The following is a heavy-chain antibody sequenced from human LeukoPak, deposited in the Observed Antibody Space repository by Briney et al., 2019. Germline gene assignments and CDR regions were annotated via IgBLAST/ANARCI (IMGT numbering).Heavy chain of an antibody. J-gene: IGHJ4*02. V-gene: IGHV3-7*03. Sequence: PGGSLRLSCAASGFTFSSYWMSWVRQAPGKGLEWVANIKQDGSEKYYVDSVKGRFTISRDNAKNSLYLQMNSLRAEDTAVYYCARARSGSYFSSGDYWGQGTLVTVSS. CDR1: GFTFSSYW. CDR2: IKQDGSEK. CDR3: ARARSGSYFSSGDY. D-gene: IGHD1-26*01.